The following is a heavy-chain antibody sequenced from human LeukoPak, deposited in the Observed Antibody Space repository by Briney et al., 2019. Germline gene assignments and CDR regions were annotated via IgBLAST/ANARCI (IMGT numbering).Heavy chain of an antibody. CDR1: GFTFSSYS. CDR2: ISSSSSYI. J-gene: IGHJ3*02. D-gene: IGHD2-15*01. V-gene: IGHV3-21*01. Sequence: PGGSLRLSFAASGFTFSSYSMNWVRQAPGKGLEWVSSISSSSSYIYYADSVKGRFTISRDNAKNSLYLQMNSLRAEDTAVYYCARVSGGNNAFDIWGQGTMVTVSS. CDR3: ARVSGGNNAFDI.